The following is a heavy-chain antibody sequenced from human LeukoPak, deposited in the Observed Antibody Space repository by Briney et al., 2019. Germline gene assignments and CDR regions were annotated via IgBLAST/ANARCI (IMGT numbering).Heavy chain of an antibody. CDR1: GGSFSGYY. V-gene: IGHV4-34*01. D-gene: IGHD2-2*01. Sequence: SETLSLTCAVYGGSFSGYYWSWIRQPPGKGLEWIGEINHSGSTNYNPSLKSRVTISVDTSKNQFSLKLSSVTAADTAVYYCARWTPREDCSSTSCPPSYYYYGMDAWGQGTTVTVSS. CDR3: ARWTPREDCSSTSCPPSYYYYGMDA. J-gene: IGHJ6*02. CDR2: INHSGST.